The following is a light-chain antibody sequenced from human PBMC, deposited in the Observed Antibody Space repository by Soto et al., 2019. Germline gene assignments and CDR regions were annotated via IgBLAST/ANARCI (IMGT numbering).Light chain of an antibody. Sequence: DVVLTQSPVSLPVTLGQPASISCRSSQSLLYSDGSTYLNWFQQRPGQSPRRLVYQVFKRDSGVPARVSGSGSGTDFTLTISRVEAEDVGIYYYFQGAHGPYTFGPGTKLEIK. CDR1: QSLLYSDGSTY. CDR2: QVF. V-gene: IGKV2-30*01. CDR3: FQGAHGPYT. J-gene: IGKJ2*01.